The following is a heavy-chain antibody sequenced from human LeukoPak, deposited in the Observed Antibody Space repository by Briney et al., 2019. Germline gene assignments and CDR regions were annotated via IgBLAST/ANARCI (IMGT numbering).Heavy chain of an antibody. D-gene: IGHD3-10*01. CDR3: ARGGYYPSGSLDY. CDR2: IDGDGSTT. V-gene: IGHV3-74*01. CDR1: GFTFRNHW. J-gene: IGHJ4*02. Sequence: GGSLRLSCAASGFTFRNHWMHWVRQAPGQGLVWVSCIDGDGSTTSYADSVKGRFTTSRDIAKNTVFLLMNSLRGEDTAVYYCARGGYYPSGSLDYWGQGTSVTVSS.